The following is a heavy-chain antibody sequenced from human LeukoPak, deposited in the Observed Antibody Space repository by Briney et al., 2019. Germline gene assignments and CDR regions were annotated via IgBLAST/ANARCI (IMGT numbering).Heavy chain of an antibody. Sequence: GGSLRLSCAASGFTLSYNYMTWVRQAPGKGLGWVSVIAAGGDTYYEDSVKGRFTYSRDLSKNTFYLKMNSLRAENRAIYYGARDFDDWTDDYWGQGTLVTVSS. V-gene: IGHV3-53*01. CDR3: ARDFDDWTDDY. CDR1: GFTLSYNY. CDR2: IAAGGDT. J-gene: IGHJ4*02. D-gene: IGHD1-1*01.